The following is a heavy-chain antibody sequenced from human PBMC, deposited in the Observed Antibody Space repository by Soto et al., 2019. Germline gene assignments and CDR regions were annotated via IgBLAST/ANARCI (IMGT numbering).Heavy chain of an antibody. J-gene: IGHJ6*02. D-gene: IGHD1-20*01. CDR3: ARDTSRYNWNQLGMDV. Sequence: PGGSLRLSCAASGFTFSSYGMHWVRQAPGKGLEWVAVIWYDGSNKYYADSVKGRFTISRDNSKNTLYLQMNSPRAEDTAVYYCARDTSRYNWNQLGMDVWGQGTTVTVSS. CDR2: IWYDGSNK. V-gene: IGHV3-33*01. CDR1: GFTFSSYG.